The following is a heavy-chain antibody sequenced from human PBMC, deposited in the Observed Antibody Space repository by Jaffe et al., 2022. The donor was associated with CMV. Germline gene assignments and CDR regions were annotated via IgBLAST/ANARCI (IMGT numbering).Heavy chain of an antibody. J-gene: IGHJ4*02. CDR2: INPSGGST. D-gene: IGHD6-13*01. V-gene: IGHV1-46*01. CDR3: ARGRVRQLAHSSFDY. CDR1: GYTFTSYY. Sequence: QVQLVQSGAEVKKPGASVKVSCKASGYTFTSYYLHWVRQAPGQGLEWMGIINPSGGSTSYAQKFQGRVSMTRDTSTSTVYMELSSLRSEDTAVYFCARGRVRQLAHSSFDYWGQGTLVTVSS.